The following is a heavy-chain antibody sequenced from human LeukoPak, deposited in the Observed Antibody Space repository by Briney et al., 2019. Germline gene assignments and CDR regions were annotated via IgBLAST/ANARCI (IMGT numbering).Heavy chain of an antibody. CDR3: ARNGDYDGRGLYYFFDY. D-gene: IGHD3-22*01. CDR1: GFTLIKYW. V-gene: IGHV3-7*04. J-gene: IGHJ4*02. Sequence: PGGSLRLSCAASGFTLIKYWVSWVRQAPGKGLEWVANIKQDGSEKYYVASVKGRFTISRDNAKNSLSLQMSNLRAEDTAVYYCARNGDYDGRGLYYFFDYWGRGTLVTVSS. CDR2: IKQDGSEK.